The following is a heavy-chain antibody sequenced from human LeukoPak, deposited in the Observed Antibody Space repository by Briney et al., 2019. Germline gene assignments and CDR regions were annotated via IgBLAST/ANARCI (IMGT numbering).Heavy chain of an antibody. J-gene: IGHJ4*02. Sequence: PGGSLRLSCAASGFTFSSYPMSWVRQAPGKGLEWVSAISGSGGDTYYADSVKGRFTISRDNSKNTLYLQMNSLRAVDTALYYCATSSGWYPKYFDYWGQGTLVTVSS. CDR1: GFTFSSYP. D-gene: IGHD6-19*01. CDR3: ATSSGWYPKYFDY. V-gene: IGHV3-23*01. CDR2: ISGSGGDT.